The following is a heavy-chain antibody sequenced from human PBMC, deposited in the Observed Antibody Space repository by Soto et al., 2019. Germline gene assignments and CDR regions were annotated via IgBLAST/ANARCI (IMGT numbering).Heavy chain of an antibody. Sequence: PSETLSLTCTVSGDSVTNGFYWGWIRQSAGQGLEWLGTVYPSGNTYYNPSVRGRVSMSIDPSKNQFSLSLTSVTSADTARYFCVGYTPSHNWFDPWGQGTLVTVSS. CDR1: GDSVTNGFY. D-gene: IGHD5-12*01. J-gene: IGHJ5*02. V-gene: IGHV4-38-2*02. CDR3: VGYTPSHNWFDP. CDR2: VYPSGNT.